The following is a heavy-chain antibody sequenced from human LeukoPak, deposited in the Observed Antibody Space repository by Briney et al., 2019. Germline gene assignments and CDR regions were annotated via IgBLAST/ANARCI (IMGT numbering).Heavy chain of an antibody. Sequence: SETLSLTCTVSGGSISSSSYYWGWIRQPPGKGLEWIGSIYYSGSTYYNPSLKSRVTISVDTSKNQFSLKLSSVTAADTAVYYCASEYYYDTSGYYSLAYWSQGILVTVSS. D-gene: IGHD3-22*01. CDR2: IYYSGST. J-gene: IGHJ4*02. V-gene: IGHV4-39*07. CDR3: ASEYYYDTSGYYSLAY. CDR1: GGSISSSSYY.